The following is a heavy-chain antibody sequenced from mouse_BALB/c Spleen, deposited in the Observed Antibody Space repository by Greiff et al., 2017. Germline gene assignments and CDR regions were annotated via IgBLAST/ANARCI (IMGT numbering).Heavy chain of an antibody. CDR3: ARGYGYDVGFAY. Sequence: VQLKQSGAELVRPGALVKLSCKASGFNIKDYYMHWVKQRPEQGLEWIGWIDPENGNTIYDPKFQGKASITADTSSNTAYLQLSSLTSEDTAVYYCARGYGYDVGFAYWGQGTLVTVSA. D-gene: IGHD2-2*01. CDR1: GFNIKDYY. J-gene: IGHJ3*01. V-gene: IGHV14-1*02. CDR2: IDPENGNT.